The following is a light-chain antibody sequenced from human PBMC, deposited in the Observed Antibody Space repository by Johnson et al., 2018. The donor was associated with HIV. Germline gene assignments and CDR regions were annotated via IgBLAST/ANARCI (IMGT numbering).Light chain of an antibody. CDR1: SSNIGNNY. V-gene: IGLV1-51*01. J-gene: IGLJ1*01. CDR3: GPWDSSLRVGF. Sequence: QSVLTQPPSVSAAPGQKVTISCSGSSSNIGNNYVSWYQQLPGTAPKLLIYDNNKRPSGIPARFSGSKSGTSATLGITGLQTGDEADYYCGPWDSSLRVGFFGTGTKVTVL. CDR2: DNN.